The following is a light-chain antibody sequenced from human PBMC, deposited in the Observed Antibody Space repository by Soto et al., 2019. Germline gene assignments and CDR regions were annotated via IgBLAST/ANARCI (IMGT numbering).Light chain of an antibody. Sequence: QLVLTQSPSASASLGASVKLTCTLSSGHSSNAIAWLQQQPDKGPRYLMKLKSDGSHLKGDGIPDSFSGSSSGAERYLAISSLQSEDEADYYCQAWDTGTQPYVVGTGTKLTV. CDR3: QAWDTGTQPYV. J-gene: IGLJ1*01. V-gene: IGLV4-69*01. CDR1: SGHSSNA. CDR2: LKSDGSH.